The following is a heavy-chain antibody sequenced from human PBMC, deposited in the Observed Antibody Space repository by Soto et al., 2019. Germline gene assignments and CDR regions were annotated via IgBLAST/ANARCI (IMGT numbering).Heavy chain of an antibody. CDR3: ARVRIWFGEFNYYGMDV. V-gene: IGHV4-30-4*01. CDR1: GGSISSGDYY. J-gene: IGHJ6*02. Sequence: QVQLQESGPGLVKPSQTLSLTCTVSGGSISSGDYYWSWIRQPPGKGLEWIGYIYYSGGTYYNPSLKSRVTISVDTSKNQFSLKLSSVTAADTAVYYCARVRIWFGEFNYYGMDVWGQGTTVTVSS. D-gene: IGHD3-10*01. CDR2: IYYSGGT.